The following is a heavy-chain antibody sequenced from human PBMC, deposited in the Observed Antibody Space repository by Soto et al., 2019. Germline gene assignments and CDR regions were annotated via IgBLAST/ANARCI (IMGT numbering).Heavy chain of an antibody. CDR1: GFTFSNYA. CDR3: ARNGSGNYYHFDY. V-gene: IGHV3-30*04. CDR2: ISYDGRNK. D-gene: IGHD3-10*01. J-gene: IGHJ4*02. Sequence: LRLSCAASGFTFSNYAMHWVRQAPGKGLEWVAVISYDGRNKYYADSVKGRFTISRDNSKNTLYLQVNSLRADDTAVYYCARNGSGNYYHFDYWGQGTLVTVSS.